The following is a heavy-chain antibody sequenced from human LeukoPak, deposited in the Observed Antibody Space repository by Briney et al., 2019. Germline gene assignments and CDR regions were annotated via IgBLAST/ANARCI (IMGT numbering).Heavy chain of an antibody. D-gene: IGHD3-22*01. CDR2: ISARGVTT. J-gene: IGHJ4*02. V-gene: IGHV3-23*01. CDR3: ARDHRYDGQTPEIDY. Sequence: GGSLRLSCAASGFTFSSYGMSWVRQVPGKGLEWVSVISARGVTTYYADSVKGRFTISRDNSKHTLYLQMNRLRAEDTAVYYCARDHRYDGQTPEIDYWGQGTLVTVSS. CDR1: GFTFSSYG.